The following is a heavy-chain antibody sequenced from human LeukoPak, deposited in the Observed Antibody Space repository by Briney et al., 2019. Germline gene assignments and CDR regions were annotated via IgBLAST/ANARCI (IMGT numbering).Heavy chain of an antibody. J-gene: IGHJ3*02. CDR1: GFTFSSYS. Sequence: PGGSLRLSCAASGFTFSSYSMNWVRQAPGKGLEWVSYISSSGSTIYYADSVKGRFTISRDNAKNSLYLQMNSLRAEDTAVYYCARRRGTYDAFDIWGQGTMVTVSS. D-gene: IGHD2-15*01. CDR3: ARRRGTYDAFDI. CDR2: ISSSGSTI. V-gene: IGHV3-48*04.